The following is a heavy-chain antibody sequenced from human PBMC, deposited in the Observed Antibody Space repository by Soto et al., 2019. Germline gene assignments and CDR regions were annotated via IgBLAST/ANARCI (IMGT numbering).Heavy chain of an antibody. CDR3: ARDPKQWPAYYFDY. J-gene: IGHJ4*02. CDR1: GFTFNNYA. D-gene: IGHD6-19*01. V-gene: IGHV3-30-3*01. Sequence: GGSLRLSCAASGFTFNNYAMHWVRQAPGKWLEWVAVISYDGSNKYYADSVKGRFTISRDNSKNTLYLQMNSLRAEDTAVYYCARDPKQWPAYYFDYWGQGTLVTVSS. CDR2: ISYDGSNK.